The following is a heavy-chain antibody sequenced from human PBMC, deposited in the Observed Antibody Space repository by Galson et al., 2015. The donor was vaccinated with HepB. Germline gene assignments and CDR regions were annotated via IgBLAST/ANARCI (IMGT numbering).Heavy chain of an antibody. V-gene: IGHV3-30*03. J-gene: IGHJ4*02. CDR3: ASGGGDIVVVPAAI. CDR2: ISYDGSNK. CDR1: GFTFSSYG. D-gene: IGHD2-2*01. Sequence: SLRLSCTASGFTFSSYGMHWVRQAQGKGLEWVAVISYDGSNKYYADSVKGRFPITRDNSKNTRYPKMNSLRAEDTAVYYCASGGGDIVVVPAAIWGQGTLVTVSS.